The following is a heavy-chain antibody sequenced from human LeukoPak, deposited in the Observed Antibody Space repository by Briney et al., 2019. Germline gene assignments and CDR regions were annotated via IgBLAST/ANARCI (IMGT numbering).Heavy chain of an antibody. CDR1: GFTYSSYW. Sequence: PGRSLRLSCAASGFTYSSYWMHWVRQAPGKGLVWVSRVNTDGRTTTYADSVKGRFTIPRDNAKNTLFLQMNSLRVEDTAVYYCSKDLSGAHDYWGQGTVVTVSS. CDR2: VNTDGRTT. CDR3: SKDLSGAHDY. V-gene: IGHV3-74*01. D-gene: IGHD4-17*01. J-gene: IGHJ4*02.